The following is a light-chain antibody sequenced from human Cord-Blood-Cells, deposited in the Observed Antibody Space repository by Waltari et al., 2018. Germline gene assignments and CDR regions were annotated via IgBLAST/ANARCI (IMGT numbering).Light chain of an antibody. Sequence: EIVLTQSPATLSLSPGATSTLSCRASQSVSSYLAWYQQKPGQAPRLLIYDASNRATGIPARFSGSGSGTDFTLTISSLEPEDFAGYYCQQRSNWPTFGQGTKVEIK. CDR3: QQRSNWPT. V-gene: IGKV3-11*01. J-gene: IGKJ1*01. CDR2: DAS. CDR1: QSVSSY.